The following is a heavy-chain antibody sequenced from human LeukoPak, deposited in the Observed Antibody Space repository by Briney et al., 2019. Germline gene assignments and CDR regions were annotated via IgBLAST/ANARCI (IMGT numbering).Heavy chain of an antibody. CDR1: GYTFTSYA. J-gene: IGHJ5*02. CDR2: INTNTGNP. Sequence: ASVKVSCKASGYTFTSYAMNWVRQAPGQGLEWMGWINTNTGNPTYAQGFTGRFVFSLDTSVSTAYLQISSLKAEDTAVYYCARNDILTGAGWFDPWGQGTLVTVSS. CDR3: ARNDILTGAGWFDP. D-gene: IGHD3-9*01. V-gene: IGHV7-4-1*02.